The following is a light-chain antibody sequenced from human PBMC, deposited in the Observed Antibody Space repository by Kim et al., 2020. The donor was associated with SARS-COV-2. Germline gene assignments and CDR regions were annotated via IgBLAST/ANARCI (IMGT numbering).Light chain of an antibody. CDR2: AAS. CDR1: EDISNY. Sequence: DIQMTQSPSSLSASVGDRVTITCRASEDISNYLVWYQQKPGKAPKPLIYAASTLQSGVPSRFSGNRSGTDFTLTISSLQPEDGATYYCQNYNSAPWTFGQGTKVDIK. CDR3: QNYNSAPWT. V-gene: IGKV1-27*01. J-gene: IGKJ1*01.